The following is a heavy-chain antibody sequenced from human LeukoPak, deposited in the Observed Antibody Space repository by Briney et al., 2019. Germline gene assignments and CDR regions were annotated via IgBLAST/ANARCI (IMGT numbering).Heavy chain of an antibody. Sequence: PGGSLRLSCAAPGFTFSDYYMSWIRQAPGKGLEWVSYISSSSSYTNYADSVKGRFTISRDNAKNLLYLQMNSLRAEDTAVYYCARDLGGYSGYDFDYWGQGTLVTVSS. D-gene: IGHD5-12*01. V-gene: IGHV3-11*06. CDR1: GFTFSDYY. CDR3: ARDLGGYSGYDFDY. CDR2: ISSSSSYT. J-gene: IGHJ4*02.